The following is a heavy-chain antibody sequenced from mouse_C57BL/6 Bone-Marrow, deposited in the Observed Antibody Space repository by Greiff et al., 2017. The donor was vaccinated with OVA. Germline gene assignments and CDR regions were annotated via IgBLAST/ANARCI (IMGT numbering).Heavy chain of an antibody. J-gene: IGHJ2*01. Sequence: DVMLVESGGGLVKPGGSLKLSCAASGFTFSDYGMHWVRQAPEKGLEWVAYISSGSSTIYYADTVKGRFTISRDNAKNTLFLQMTSLRSEDTAMYYCAILYFDYWGQGTTLTVSS. CDR2: ISSGSSTI. CDR3: AILYFDY. CDR1: GFTFSDYG. V-gene: IGHV5-17*01.